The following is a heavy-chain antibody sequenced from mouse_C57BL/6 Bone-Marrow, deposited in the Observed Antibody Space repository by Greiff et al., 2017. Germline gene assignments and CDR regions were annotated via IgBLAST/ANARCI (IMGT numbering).Heavy chain of an antibody. Sequence: EVQGVESGGGLVQPGGSLKLSCAASGFTFSDYYMYWVRQTPEKRLEWVAYISNGGGSTYYPDTVKGRFTISRDNAKNTLYLQMSRLKSEDTAMYYCARHFGDGYYWFAYWGQGTLVTVSA. CDR1: GFTFSDYY. J-gene: IGHJ3*01. V-gene: IGHV5-12*01. D-gene: IGHD2-3*01. CDR3: ARHFGDGYYWFAY. CDR2: ISNGGGST.